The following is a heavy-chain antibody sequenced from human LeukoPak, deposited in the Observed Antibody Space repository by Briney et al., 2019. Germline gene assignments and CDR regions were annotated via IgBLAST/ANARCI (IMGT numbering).Heavy chain of an antibody. CDR2: IKQDGSEK. CDR3: ARPHYGSGSYYFDP. V-gene: IGHV3-7*01. Sequence: GGSLRLSCAASGFTFSSYWMSWVRQAPGKGLEWVANIKQDGSEKYYVDSVKGRFTISRDNAKNSLYLQMNSLRAEDTAVYYCARPHYGSGSYYFDPWGQGTLVTVSS. J-gene: IGHJ5*02. CDR1: GFTFSSYW. D-gene: IGHD3-10*01.